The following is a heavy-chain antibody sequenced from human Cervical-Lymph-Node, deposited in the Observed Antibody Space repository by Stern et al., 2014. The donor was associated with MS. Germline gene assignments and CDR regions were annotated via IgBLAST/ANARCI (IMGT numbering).Heavy chain of an antibody. Sequence: QMQLVQSGAEVTKPGSSVKVSCEASGGTFSKFPSSWVRQAPGQGLEWMGGIFPVFGTPTYAQEFRGSVTITADVSTSTVYMELSSLRSDDTAVYYCALSSETSDRWYSLGYDLWGQGTLVTVSS. V-gene: IGHV1-69*01. CDR1: GGTFSKFP. J-gene: IGHJ5*02. D-gene: IGHD6-13*01. CDR2: IFPVFGTP. CDR3: ALSSETSDRWYSLGYDL.